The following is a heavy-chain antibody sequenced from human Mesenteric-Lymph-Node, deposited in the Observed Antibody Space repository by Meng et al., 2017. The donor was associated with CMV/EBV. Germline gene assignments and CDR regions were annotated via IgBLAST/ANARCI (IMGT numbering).Heavy chain of an antibody. J-gene: IGHJ4*02. Sequence: KAYGYTFTSYDISWVRQATGQGLEWMGWMNPNSGNTGYAQKFQGRITITRNTSISTAYMELSSLRSEDTAVYYCARRIGGRSQGIDYWGQGTLVTVSS. CDR3: ARRIGGRSQGIDY. V-gene: IGHV1-8*03. CDR1: GYTFTSYD. D-gene: IGHD3-16*01. CDR2: MNPNSGNT.